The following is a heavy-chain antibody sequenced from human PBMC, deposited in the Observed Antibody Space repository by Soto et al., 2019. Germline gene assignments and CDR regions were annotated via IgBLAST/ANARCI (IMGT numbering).Heavy chain of an antibody. CDR3: AREQSWHELLWRLAP. CDR2: INPNSGGT. D-gene: IGHD2-21*02. CDR1: GYTFTGYY. J-gene: IGHJ5*02. Sequence: ASVKVSCKASGYTFTGYYMHWVRQAPGQGLEWMGWINPNSGGTNYAQKFQGWVTMTRDTSISTAYMELSRLRSDDTAVYYCAREQSWHELLWRLAPWGQGTLVTVSS. V-gene: IGHV1-2*04.